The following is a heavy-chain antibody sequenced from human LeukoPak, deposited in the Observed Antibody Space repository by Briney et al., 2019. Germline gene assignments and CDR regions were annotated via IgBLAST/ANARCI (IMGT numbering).Heavy chain of an antibody. Sequence: SETLSLTCTVSGGSISSSSYYWGWIPQPPGTGLEWIGSIYYSGSTYYNPSLKSRVTISVDTSKNQFSLKLSSVTAADTAVYYCARIPKLWFGELYFDYWGQGTLVTVSS. CDR1: GGSISSSSYY. CDR3: ARIPKLWFGELYFDY. D-gene: IGHD3-10*01. V-gene: IGHV4-39*07. CDR2: IYYSGST. J-gene: IGHJ4*02.